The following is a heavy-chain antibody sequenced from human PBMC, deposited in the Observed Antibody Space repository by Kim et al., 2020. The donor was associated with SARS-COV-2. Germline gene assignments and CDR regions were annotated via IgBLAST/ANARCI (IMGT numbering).Heavy chain of an antibody. CDR2: IYHSGST. V-gene: IGHV4-4*02. Sequence: SETLSLTCAVSGGSISSSNWWSWVRQPPGKGLEWIGEIYHSGSTNYNPSLKSRVTISVDKSKNQFSLKLSSVTAADTAVYYCARHDYYGSGSYSLDWGYYGMDVWGQGTTVTVSS. CDR1: GGSISSSNW. CDR3: ARHDYYGSGSYSLDWGYYGMDV. J-gene: IGHJ6*02. D-gene: IGHD3-10*01.